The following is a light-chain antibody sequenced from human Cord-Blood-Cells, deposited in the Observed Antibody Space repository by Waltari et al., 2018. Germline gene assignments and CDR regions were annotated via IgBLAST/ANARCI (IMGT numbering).Light chain of an antibody. J-gene: IGKJ5*01. Sequence: VLTQSPLSLPVTPGEPAPISCRSSQTLLHSNGYNYLDWYLQKPGQSPQLLIYLGSNRASGVPDRFSGSGSGTDFTLKISRVEAEDVGVYYCMQALQTITFGQGTRLEIK. CDR1: QTLLHSNGYNY. CDR2: LGS. V-gene: IGKV2-28*01. CDR3: MQALQTIT.